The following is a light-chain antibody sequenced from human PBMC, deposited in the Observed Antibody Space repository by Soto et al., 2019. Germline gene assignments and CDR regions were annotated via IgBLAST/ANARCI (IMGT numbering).Light chain of an antibody. CDR2: DAS. J-gene: IGKJ5*01. Sequence: DVVLTQTPLSLSVTPGQPASMSCRSSQSLLYGDGKTYLYWYLQRPGQPPHLLIYDASSRFSGVPDRFSGSGSGTDFTLKISRVEAEDVGVYYCMQRTHVPITFGQGTRLEIK. CDR3: MQRTHVPIT. V-gene: IGKV2-29*03. CDR1: QSLLYGDGKTY.